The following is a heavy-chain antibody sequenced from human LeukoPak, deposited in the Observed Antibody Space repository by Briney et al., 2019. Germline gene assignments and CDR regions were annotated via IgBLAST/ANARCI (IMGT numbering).Heavy chain of an antibody. CDR3: ARSETVISAFDI. CDR1: GFTFSSYA. D-gene: IGHD1-14*01. V-gene: IGHV3-23*01. J-gene: IGHJ3*02. Sequence: GGSLRLSCAASGFTFSSYAMSWVRQAPGKGLEWVSAISGSGGSTYYADSVKGRFTISRDNSKNTLYLQMNSLRAEDTAVYYCARSETVISAFDIWGQGTMVTVSS. CDR2: ISGSGGST.